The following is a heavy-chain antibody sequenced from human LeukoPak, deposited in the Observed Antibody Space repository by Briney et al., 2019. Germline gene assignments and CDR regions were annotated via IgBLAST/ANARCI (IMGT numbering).Heavy chain of an antibody. CDR1: GGSISSYY. CDR2: IYYSGST. D-gene: IGHD3-16*01. V-gene: IGHV4-59*01. CDR3: ARDRGLGGVDY. J-gene: IGHJ4*02. Sequence: SETLSLTYTVSGGSISSYYWSWIRQPPGKGLEWIGYIYYSGSTNYNPSLKSRVTISVDTSKNQFSLKLSSVTAADTAVYYCARDRGLGGVDYWGQGTLVTVSS.